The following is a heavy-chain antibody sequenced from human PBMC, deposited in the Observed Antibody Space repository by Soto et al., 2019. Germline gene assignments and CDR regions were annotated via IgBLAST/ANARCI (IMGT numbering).Heavy chain of an antibody. V-gene: IGHV4-59*01. D-gene: IGHD3-10*01. J-gene: IGHJ3*02. CDR3: ARVRKYAFDI. CDR2: IYYSGST. Sequence: SETLSLTCTVSGGSISRYYWSWILQPPGKGLEWIGYIYYSGSTNYNPSLKSRVTISVDTSKNQFSLKLSSVTAADTAVYYCARVRKYAFDIWGQGTMVTVSS. CDR1: GGSISRYY.